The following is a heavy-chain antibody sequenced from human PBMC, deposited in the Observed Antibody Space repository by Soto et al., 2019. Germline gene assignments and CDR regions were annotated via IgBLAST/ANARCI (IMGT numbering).Heavy chain of an antibody. J-gene: IGHJ6*02. D-gene: IGHD6-13*01. CDR2: IIPIFGTA. CDR3: ARGKAAADPFYYYYGMDV. Sequence: SVKVSCKASGGTFSSYAISWARQAPGQGLEWMGGIIPIFGTANYAQKFQGRVTITADESTSTAYMELSSLRSEDTAVYYCARGKAAADPFYYYYGMDVWGQGTTVTVSS. V-gene: IGHV1-69*13. CDR1: GGTFSSYA.